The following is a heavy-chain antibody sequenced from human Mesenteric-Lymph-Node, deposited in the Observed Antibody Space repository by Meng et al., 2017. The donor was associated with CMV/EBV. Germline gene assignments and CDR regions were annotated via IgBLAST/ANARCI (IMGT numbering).Heavy chain of an antibody. D-gene: IGHD3-3*01. V-gene: IGHV3-7*01. Sequence: GESLKISCAASGFTFSKYWMTWVRQTPGRGLEWLANIKQDGSVTYYVDSMKGRFTISRDNAKNSVYLQVNSVRVEDTAVYYCARDSDDYDFWSAYYTDAFDFWGQGTMVTVSS. CDR2: IKQDGSVT. CDR1: GFTFSKYW. J-gene: IGHJ3*01. CDR3: ARDSDDYDFWSAYYTDAFDF.